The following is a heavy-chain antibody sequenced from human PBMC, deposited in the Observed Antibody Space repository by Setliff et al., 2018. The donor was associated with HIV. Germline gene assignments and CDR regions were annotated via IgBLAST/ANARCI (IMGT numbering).Heavy chain of an antibody. CDR2: ISDSGDST. V-gene: IGHV3-23*01. CDR3: RLPLFDSVTDVNYQPQDV. Sequence: PGGSLRLSCVASGFKFGEFAMSWVRQAPGKGLEWLSAISDSGDSTFYADSVQGRLTTSRDNSGNTLYLQMDGLRVEDTAVYFCRLPLFDSVTDVNYQPQDVWVKGTTVTVSS. CDR1: GFKFGEFA. D-gene: IGHD4-4*01. J-gene: IGHJ6*04.